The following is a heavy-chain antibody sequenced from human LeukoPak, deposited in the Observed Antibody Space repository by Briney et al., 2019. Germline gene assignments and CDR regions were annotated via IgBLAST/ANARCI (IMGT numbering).Heavy chain of an antibody. J-gene: IGHJ5*02. CDR2: INPNSGGT. CDR1: GYTFTSYY. CDR3: ARDRVRYYGSGSYYNVNWFDP. V-gene: IGHV1-2*02. Sequence: GASVKVSCKASGYTFTSYYMHWVRQAPGQGLEWMGWINPNSGGTNYAQKFQGRVTMTRDTSISTAYMELSRLRSDDTAVYYCARDRVRYYGSGSYYNVNWFDPWGQGTLVTVSS. D-gene: IGHD3-10*01.